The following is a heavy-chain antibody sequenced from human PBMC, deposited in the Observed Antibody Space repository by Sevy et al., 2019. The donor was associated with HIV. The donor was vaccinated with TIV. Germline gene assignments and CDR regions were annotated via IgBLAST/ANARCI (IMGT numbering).Heavy chain of an antibody. J-gene: IGHJ4*02. CDR2: ISYDGIIK. Sequence: GGSLRLSCAASGFTFNTHAMHWVRQAPGKGLEWVALISYDGIIKYYADSVKGRLTISRDNSKNTLSLQMNSLRVEDTAVYYCAKISEEYIQTWYPPDYWGQGTLLTVSS. D-gene: IGHD5-18*01. CDR3: AKISEEYIQTWYPPDY. CDR1: GFTFNTHA. V-gene: IGHV3-30*18.